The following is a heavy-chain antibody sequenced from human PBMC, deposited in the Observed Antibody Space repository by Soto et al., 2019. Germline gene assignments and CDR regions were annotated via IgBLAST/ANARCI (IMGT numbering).Heavy chain of an antibody. D-gene: IGHD2-15*01. Sequence: ASVKVSCKVSGYTLTELSMHWVRQAPGKGLEWMGGFDPEDGETIYAQKFQGRVTMTEDTSTDTAYMELSSLRSEDTAVYYCATVGYCSGGSCYPWAFDIWGQGTMVTVSS. V-gene: IGHV1-24*01. CDR1: GYTLTELS. CDR3: ATVGYCSGGSCYPWAFDI. CDR2: FDPEDGET. J-gene: IGHJ3*02.